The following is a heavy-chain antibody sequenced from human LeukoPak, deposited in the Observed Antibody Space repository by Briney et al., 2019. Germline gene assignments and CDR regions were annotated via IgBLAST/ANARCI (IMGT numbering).Heavy chain of an antibody. D-gene: IGHD3-3*01. J-gene: IGHJ4*02. CDR3: ARETDSSGYYEDY. CDR2: IWYDGSNK. V-gene: IGHV3-33*08. Sequence: GGSLRLSCAASGFTFSNYAMHWVRQAPGKGLEWVAVIWYDGSNKYYADSVRGRFTISRDNSKNTLSLQMNSLRAEDTAVYFCARETDSSGYYEDYWGQGTLVTVSS. CDR1: GFTFSNYA.